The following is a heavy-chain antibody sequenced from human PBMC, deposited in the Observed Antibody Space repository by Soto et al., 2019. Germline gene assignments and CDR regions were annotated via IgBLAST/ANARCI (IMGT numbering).Heavy chain of an antibody. V-gene: IGHV4-59*01. CDR2: MYNTGST. J-gene: IGHJ4*02. CDR1: GGSISGYY. D-gene: IGHD1-26*01. Sequence: SETLSLTCTISGGSISGYYWSWIRQPPGKGLEWIGYMYNTGSTVYNPSFKSRVTISVDTSKNQFSLKLNSVTAADTAVYYCARDEVYYGFFDYWGQGTLVTVSS. CDR3: ARDEVYYGFFDY.